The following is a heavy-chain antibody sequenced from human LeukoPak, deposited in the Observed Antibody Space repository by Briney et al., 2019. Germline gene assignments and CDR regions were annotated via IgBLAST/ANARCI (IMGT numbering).Heavy chain of an antibody. D-gene: IGHD5-24*01. V-gene: IGHV1-2*02. CDR2: INPNSGDT. CDR3: ARESGAYNWDY. CDR1: GYTFTGYY. Sequence: ASVKVSCKTSGYTFTGYYIHWVRQAPGQGLEWMGWINPNSGDTNYAQKFQGRVSMTGDTSISTAYMELSRLRSDDTAVYYCARESGAYNWDYWGQGTLVTVSS. J-gene: IGHJ4*02.